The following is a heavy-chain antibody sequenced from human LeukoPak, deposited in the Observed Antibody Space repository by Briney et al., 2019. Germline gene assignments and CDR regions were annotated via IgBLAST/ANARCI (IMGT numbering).Heavy chain of an antibody. CDR3: ARQQSDTSLFDP. V-gene: IGHV4-39*01. CDR1: GDSISSTSYY. D-gene: IGHD2-21*02. Sequence: SETLSLTCIVSGDSISSTSYYWAWLRQPPGKGLEWIGMIFYSGSAYYPPSLRGRVTLSVDTSRNQFSLNLISVTAADTGVYFCARQQSDTSLFDPWGQGTLVTVSS. CDR2: IFYSGSA. J-gene: IGHJ5*02.